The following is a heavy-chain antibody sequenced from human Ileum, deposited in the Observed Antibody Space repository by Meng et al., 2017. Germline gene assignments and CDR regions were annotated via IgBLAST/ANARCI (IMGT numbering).Heavy chain of an antibody. CDR1: SGSISSNTY. CDR2: ISHSGSA. J-gene: IGHJ4*02. Sequence: VQWHESGPGLVMPSGTLSLTCAVSSGSISSNTYWSWVRQPPGKGLEWIGQISHSGSAYYNPSLKSRVTMSVDKSKSQFSLMLTSVTAADTAVYYCARHGGYSQDFWGQGTLVTVSS. V-gene: IGHV4-4*02. D-gene: IGHD4-23*01. CDR3: ARHGGYSQDF.